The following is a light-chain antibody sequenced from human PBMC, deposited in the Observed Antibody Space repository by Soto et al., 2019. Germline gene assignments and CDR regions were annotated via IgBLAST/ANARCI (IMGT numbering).Light chain of an antibody. CDR3: SSYAGNVV. V-gene: IGLV2-8*01. J-gene: IGLJ2*01. CDR1: SRDVGGYNY. Sequence: QLVLTQPPSASGSPGQSVTISCTGTSRDVGGYNYVSWYQQHPGKAPKLMIYEVNKRPSGVPDRFSGSKSGNTASLTVSGLQADDEADYYCSSYAGNVVFGGGTKLTVL. CDR2: EVN.